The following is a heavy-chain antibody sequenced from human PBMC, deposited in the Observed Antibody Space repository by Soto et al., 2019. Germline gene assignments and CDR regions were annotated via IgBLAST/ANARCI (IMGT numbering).Heavy chain of an antibody. J-gene: IGHJ4*02. V-gene: IGHV1-46*01. Sequence: ASVKVSCKTSAYSFRDYYMHWVRQAPGQGLEWMGTINPYDGGTNYAQKVQGRVFMTRDTTTKTVYMELTSLRSEDTAVYYCAREVPGGYYSDSWGRGTLVTVS. CDR1: AYSFRDYY. CDR2: INPYDGGT. CDR3: AREVPGGYYSDS. D-gene: IGHD3-16*01.